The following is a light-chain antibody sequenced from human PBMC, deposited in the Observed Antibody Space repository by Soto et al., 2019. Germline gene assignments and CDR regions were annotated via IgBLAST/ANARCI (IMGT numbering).Light chain of an antibody. CDR1: ISDVGGYNY. J-gene: IGLJ1*01. CDR3: SSYISSSTLNV. CDR2: DVS. Sequence: QSVLTQPASVSGSPGQSITISCTGTISDVGGYNYVSWYQQHPGKAPKLMIYDVSKRPSGVSNRFSGSKSGNTASLTISGLQAEDEADYYCSSYISSSTLNVFGTGTKVTVL. V-gene: IGLV2-14*01.